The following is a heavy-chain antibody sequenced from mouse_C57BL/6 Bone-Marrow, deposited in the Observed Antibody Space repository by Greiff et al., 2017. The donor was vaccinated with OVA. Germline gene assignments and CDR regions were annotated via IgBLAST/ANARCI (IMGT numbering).Heavy chain of an antibody. CDR1: GYTFTSYG. CDR3: ARGISRGDFDY. CDR2: IYPRSGNT. Sequence: QVQLKESGAELARPGASVKLSCKASGYTFTSYGISWVKQRTGQGLEWIGEIYPRSGNTYYNEKFKGKATLTADKSSSTAYMELRSLTSEDSAVYFCARGISRGDFDYWGQGTTLTVSS. J-gene: IGHJ2*01. V-gene: IGHV1-81*01.